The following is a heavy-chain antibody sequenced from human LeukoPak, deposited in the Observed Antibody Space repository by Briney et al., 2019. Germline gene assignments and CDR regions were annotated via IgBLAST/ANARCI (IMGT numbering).Heavy chain of an antibody. J-gene: IGHJ3*02. CDR2: ISYEGSSK. CDR1: GFTFSFYG. Sequence: GGSLRLSCAASGFTFSFYGMHWVRQAPGKGLEWVAVISYEGSSKYYADAVKGRFTISRDNSKNTLYLQMNSLRAEDTAVYYCAREGGYYDASGAFDIWGQGTMVTVSS. D-gene: IGHD3-22*01. CDR3: AREGGYYDASGAFDI. V-gene: IGHV3-30*03.